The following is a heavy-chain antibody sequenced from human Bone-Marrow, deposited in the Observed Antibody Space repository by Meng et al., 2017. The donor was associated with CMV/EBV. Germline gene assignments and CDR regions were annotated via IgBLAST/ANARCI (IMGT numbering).Heavy chain of an antibody. CDR1: GFTFSSYG. J-gene: IGHJ6*02. Sequence: GESLKISCAASGFTFSSYGMNWVRQAPGKGLEWVSYISSSGSTIYYADSVKGRFTISRDNAKNPLYRQMNTVRTEVTAVYNCTRHSLVFVVAVWGQGTTVTVSS. V-gene: IGHV3-48*03. CDR3: TRHSLVFVVAV. CDR2: ISSSGSTI. D-gene: IGHD2-21*01.